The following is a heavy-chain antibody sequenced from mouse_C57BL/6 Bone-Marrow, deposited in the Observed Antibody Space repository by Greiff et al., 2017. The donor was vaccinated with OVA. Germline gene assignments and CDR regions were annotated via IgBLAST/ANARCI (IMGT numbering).Heavy chain of an antibody. D-gene: IGHD1-1*01. Sequence: EVKLMESGGDLVKPGGSLKLSCAASGFTFSSYGMSWVRQTPDKRLEWVATISSGGSYTYYPDSVKGRFTISRDNAKNTLYLQMSSLKSEDTAMYYCARLHYYGSSYDYWGQGTTLTVSS. CDR3: ARLHYYGSSYDY. CDR2: ISSGGSYT. J-gene: IGHJ2*01. CDR1: GFTFSSYG. V-gene: IGHV5-6*01.